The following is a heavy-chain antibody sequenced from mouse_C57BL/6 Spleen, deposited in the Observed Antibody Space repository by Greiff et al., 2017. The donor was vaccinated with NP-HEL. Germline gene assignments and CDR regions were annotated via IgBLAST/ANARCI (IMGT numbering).Heavy chain of an antibody. V-gene: IGHV1-64*01. CDR1: GYTFTTYR. J-gene: IGHJ2*01. Sequence: VQLQQPGAELVKPGASVKLSCKASGYTFTTYRMHWVKQRPGQGLEWIGMIHPYSGSTNYNEKFKGKATMTVDKSSSTAYMQLSSLTSEDSAVYYCARGGSDNNYFDYWGQGTTLTVSS. CDR2: IHPYSGST. D-gene: IGHD1-3*01. CDR3: ARGGSDNNYFDY.